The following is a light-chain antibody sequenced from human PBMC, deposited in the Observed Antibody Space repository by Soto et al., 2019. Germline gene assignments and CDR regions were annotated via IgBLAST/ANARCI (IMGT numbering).Light chain of an antibody. Sequence: DIQMTQSPSSLSASVGDRVTITCQASQDIKNYLNWYQQKSGKAPKLLIYDESDLETGVPSRFSGSGSGTDFTFTINSLQPEDIATYYCQQYDNLPLTFCGGTKVEIK. CDR3: QQYDNLPLT. CDR2: DES. V-gene: IGKV1-33*01. J-gene: IGKJ4*01. CDR1: QDIKNY.